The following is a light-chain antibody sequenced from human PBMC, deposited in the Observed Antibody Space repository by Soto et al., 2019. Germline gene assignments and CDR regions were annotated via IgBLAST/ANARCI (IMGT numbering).Light chain of an antibody. Sequence: EIVLTQSPATLSLSPGERATLSCTTSQSVSSFLAWYQQKPGQAPRLLIYDASNRATGIPARFSGSGSGTDFTLTITRLEPEDFALYYCQQYGGSPITFGLGTRLEIK. V-gene: IGKV3-11*01. CDR3: QQYGGSPIT. J-gene: IGKJ5*01. CDR2: DAS. CDR1: QSVSSF.